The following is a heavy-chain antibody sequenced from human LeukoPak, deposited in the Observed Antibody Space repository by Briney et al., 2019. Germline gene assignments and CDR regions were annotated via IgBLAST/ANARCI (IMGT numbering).Heavy chain of an antibody. CDR2: ISGIGDST. D-gene: IGHD1-26*01. Sequence: GGSLRLSCAASGFTFSSYAMSWVRQAPGKGLEWFSAISGIGDSTYYADSVKGRFTISRHNSKNTLSLQMNSLRADDTAVYYCAQASPFSGSPVDYWGQGTLVTVSS. CDR3: AQASPFSGSPVDY. J-gene: IGHJ4*02. CDR1: GFTFSSYA. V-gene: IGHV3-23*01.